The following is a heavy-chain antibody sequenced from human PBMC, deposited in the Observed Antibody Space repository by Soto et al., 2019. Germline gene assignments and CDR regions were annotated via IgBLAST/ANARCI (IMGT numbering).Heavy chain of an antibody. CDR1: GGTFSSYT. D-gene: IGHD3-10*01. V-gene: IGHV1-69*04. CDR2: IIPILGIA. Sequence: SVKVSCKASGGTFSSYTISWVRQAPGQGLEWMGRIIPILGIANYAQKFQGRVTITADKSTSTAYMELSSLRSEDTAVYYCARDGSGSNTGDYWGQGTLVTVSS. J-gene: IGHJ4*02. CDR3: ARDGSGSNTGDY.